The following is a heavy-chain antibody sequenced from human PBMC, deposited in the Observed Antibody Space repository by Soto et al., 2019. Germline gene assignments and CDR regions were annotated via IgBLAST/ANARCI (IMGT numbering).Heavy chain of an antibody. CDR2: IYYSGST. J-gene: IGHJ4*02. V-gene: IGHV4-30-4*01. Sequence: ASETLSLTCTVSGGSIRSGDYYWSWIRQPPGKGLESIGYIYYSGSTYYNPSLKSRVTISVDTSKNQFSLKLSSVTAADTAVYFFVCPEGYYDSSGYTFEYWGEGTLVTVS. D-gene: IGHD3-22*01. CDR3: VCPEGYYDSSGYTFEY. CDR1: GGSIRSGDYY.